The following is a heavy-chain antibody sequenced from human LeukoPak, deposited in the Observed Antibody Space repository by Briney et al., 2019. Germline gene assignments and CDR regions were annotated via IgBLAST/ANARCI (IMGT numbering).Heavy chain of an antibody. CDR2: INPNSGGT. V-gene: IGHV1-2*02. CDR1: GYTFTGYY. D-gene: IGHD6-19*01. CDR3: ARDYFSASPHRIAVAGKDDY. Sequence: GASVKVSCKASGYTFTGYYMHWVRQAPGQGLEWMGWINPNSGGTNYAQKFQGRVTMTRDTSISTAYMELSRLRSDDTAVYYCARDYFSASPHRIAVAGKDDYWGQGTLVTVSS. J-gene: IGHJ4*02.